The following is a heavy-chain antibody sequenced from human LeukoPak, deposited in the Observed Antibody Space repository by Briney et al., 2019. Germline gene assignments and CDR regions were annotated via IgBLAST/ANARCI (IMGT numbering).Heavy chain of an antibody. CDR1: GFTFRSFA. Sequence: GGSLRLSCAASGFTFRSFAMSWVRQAPGKGLEWVAVTSGDEDSTHYSESVRGRFIISTDNSKNSLNLQMNSLRAEDTAVYCCTKDVMTGFSSGWYFGSWGQGTQVTVSS. D-gene: IGHD6-25*01. J-gene: IGHJ4*02. CDR3: TKDVMTGFSSGWYFGS. V-gene: IGHV3-23*01. CDR2: TSGDEDST.